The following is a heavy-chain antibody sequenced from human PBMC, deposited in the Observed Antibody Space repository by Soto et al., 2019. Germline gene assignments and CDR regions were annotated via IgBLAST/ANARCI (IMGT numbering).Heavy chain of an antibody. CDR1: GFTFSSYA. CDR3: AKECTCLAVAGSDWFYP. V-gene: IGHV3-23*01. CDR2: ISGSGGST. J-gene: IGHJ5*02. Sequence: PGGSLRLSCAASGFTFSSYAMSWVRQAPGKGLEWVSAISGSGGSTYYADSVKGRFTISRDNSKNTLYLQMNSLRAEDTAVYYCAKECTCLAVAGSDWFYPWGQGTLVPVSA. D-gene: IGHD6-19*01.